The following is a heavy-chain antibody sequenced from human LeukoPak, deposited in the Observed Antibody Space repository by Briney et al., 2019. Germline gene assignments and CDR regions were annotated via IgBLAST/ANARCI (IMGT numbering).Heavy chain of an antibody. V-gene: IGHV3-23*01. CDR1: GFTFNSYA. CDR3: AKDRLGGVAVAGKGRWFDP. J-gene: IGHJ5*02. CDR2: ISGSGDRT. D-gene: IGHD6-19*01. Sequence: SLRLSCAASGFTFNSYAMSWVRQAPGKGLEWVSTISGSGDRTSYADSVKGRFTISRDNSKNTLFLQMNSLRAEDTAVYYCAKDRLGGVAVAGKGRWFDPWGQGTLVTVSS.